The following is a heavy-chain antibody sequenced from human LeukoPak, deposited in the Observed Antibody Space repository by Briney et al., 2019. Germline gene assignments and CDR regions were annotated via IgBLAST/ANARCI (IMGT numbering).Heavy chain of an antibody. CDR2: IYYSGST. V-gene: IGHV4-59*01. D-gene: IGHD2-21*01. J-gene: IGHJ4*02. Sequence: SETLSLTCTVSGESISGFYWTWIRQPPGKGLEWIGYIYYSGSTNYNPSLKSRVTISVDTSKNQFSLKLSSVTAADTAVYDCARGVVIAPQTFDYWGQGTLVTVSS. CDR3: ARGVVIAPQTFDY. CDR1: GESISGFY.